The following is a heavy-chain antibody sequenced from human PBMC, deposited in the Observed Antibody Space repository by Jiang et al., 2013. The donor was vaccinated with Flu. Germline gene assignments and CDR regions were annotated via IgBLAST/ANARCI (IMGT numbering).Heavy chain of an antibody. D-gene: IGHD1-26*01. V-gene: IGHV3-30*18. CDR2: ISYDGSNK. CDR1: GFTFSSYG. Sequence: VQLLESGGGVVQPGRSLRLSCAASGFTFSSYGMHWVRQAPGKGLEWVAVISYDGSNKYYADSVKGRFTISRDNSKNTLYLQMNSLRAEDTAVYYCAKEVGATFYYYYYGMDVWGQGTTVTVSS. J-gene: IGHJ6*02. CDR3: AKEVGATFYYYYYGMDV.